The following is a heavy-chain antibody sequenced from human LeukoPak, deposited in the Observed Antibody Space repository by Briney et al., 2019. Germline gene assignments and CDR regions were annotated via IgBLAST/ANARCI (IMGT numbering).Heavy chain of an antibody. CDR2: IWYDGSNK. D-gene: IGHD6-13*01. V-gene: IGHV3-33*01. Sequence: GGSLRLSCAASGFTFSSYGMHWVRQAPGKGLEWVAVIWYDGSNKYYADSVKGRFTISRDNSKNTLYLQMNSLRAEDTAVYYCARDRVAAAGLFDYWGQGTLVIVSS. CDR1: GFTFSSYG. CDR3: ARDRVAAAGLFDY. J-gene: IGHJ4*02.